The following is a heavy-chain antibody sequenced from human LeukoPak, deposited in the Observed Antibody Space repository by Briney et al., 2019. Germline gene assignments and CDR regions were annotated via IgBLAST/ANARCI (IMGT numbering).Heavy chain of an antibody. D-gene: IGHD2-2*02. CDR1: GFTLRYYW. CDR2: IKQDGSEK. J-gene: IGHJ3*02. Sequence: GGSLRLSCAASGFTLRYYWMSWVRQAPGKGLEWVANIKQDGSEKYYVDSVKGRFTISRDNAENSLSLQKNSLRVEDTAVYYCARIYCSSANCDRWNAFDMWGQGTMVTGSS. V-gene: IGHV3-7*01. CDR3: ARIYCSSANCDRWNAFDM.